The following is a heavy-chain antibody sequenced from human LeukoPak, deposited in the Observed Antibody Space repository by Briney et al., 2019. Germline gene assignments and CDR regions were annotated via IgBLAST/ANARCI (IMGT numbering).Heavy chain of an antibody. CDR3: ARPGYLVGATIDY. V-gene: IGHV5-51*01. D-gene: IGHD1-26*01. Sequence: GESLKISCKGSGYSFTSYWIGWVRQMPGKGLEWMGIIYPGDSDTRYSPSFQGQVTISADKSISTAYLQWSSLKASDTAMYCCARPGYLVGATIDYWGQGTLVTVSS. J-gene: IGHJ4*02. CDR1: GYSFTSYW. CDR2: IYPGDSDT.